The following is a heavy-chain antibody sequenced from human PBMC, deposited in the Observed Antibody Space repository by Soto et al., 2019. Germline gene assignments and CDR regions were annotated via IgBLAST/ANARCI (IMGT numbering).Heavy chain of an antibody. CDR1: GYTFTIYG. CDR2: ISPDNGNT. Sequence: QVQLVQSGGEVKKPGASVKVSCKASGYTFTIYGINWVRQAPGQGLEWMGWISPDNGNTNYAQKLQGRATMTTDTSTSTAYMELRCLRSDDTAVYYCARALGYSGYAGMDVWGQGTTVTVSS. V-gene: IGHV1-18*01. J-gene: IGHJ6*02. CDR3: ARALGYSGYAGMDV. D-gene: IGHD5-12*01.